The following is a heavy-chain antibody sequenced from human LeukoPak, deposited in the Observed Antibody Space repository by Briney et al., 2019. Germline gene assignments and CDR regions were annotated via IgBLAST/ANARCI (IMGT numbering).Heavy chain of an antibody. J-gene: IGHJ3*02. CDR1: GFTFDDYA. V-gene: IGHV3-9*03. Sequence: SGGSLRLSCAASGFTFDDYAMHWVRQAPGKGLEWVSGISWNSGSIGYADSVKGRFTISRDNAKNSLYLQMNSLRAEDMALYYCAASGAGYCSGGSCSPDAFDIWGQGTMVTVSS. CDR3: AASGAGYCSGGSCSPDAFDI. D-gene: IGHD2-15*01. CDR2: ISWNSGSI.